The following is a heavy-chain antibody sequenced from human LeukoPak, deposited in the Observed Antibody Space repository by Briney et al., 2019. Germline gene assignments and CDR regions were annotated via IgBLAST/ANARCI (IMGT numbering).Heavy chain of an antibody. CDR2: IYTSGST. V-gene: IGHV4-61*02. Sequence: SQTLSLTCTVSGGSISSGSYYWSWIRQPAGKGLEWIGRIYTSGSTNYNPSLKSRVTISVDTSKNQFSLKLSSVTAADTAVYYCAKLKGVRGPYYFDYWGQGTLVTVSS. CDR1: GGSISSGSYY. D-gene: IGHD3-10*01. CDR3: AKLKGVRGPYYFDY. J-gene: IGHJ4*02.